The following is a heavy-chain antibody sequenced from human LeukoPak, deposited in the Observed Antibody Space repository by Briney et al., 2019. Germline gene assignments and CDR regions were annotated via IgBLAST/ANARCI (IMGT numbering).Heavy chain of an antibody. V-gene: IGHV1-69*13. J-gene: IGHJ6*02. CDR3: ARDTYYYGSEPDYYYGMDV. D-gene: IGHD3-10*01. CDR1: GGTFSSYA. CDR2: IIPIFGTA. Sequence: SVKVSCMASGGTFSSYAISWVRQAPGQGLEWMGGIIPIFGTANYAQKFQGRVTITADESTSTAYMELSSLRSEDTAVYYCARDTYYYGSEPDYYYGMDVWGQGTTVTVSS.